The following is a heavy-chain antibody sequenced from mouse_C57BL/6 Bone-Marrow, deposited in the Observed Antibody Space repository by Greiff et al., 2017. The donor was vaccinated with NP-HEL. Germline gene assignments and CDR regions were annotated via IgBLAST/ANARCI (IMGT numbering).Heavy chain of an antibody. CDR2: IDPSDSYT. CDR1: GYTFTSYW. D-gene: IGHD2-5*01. J-gene: IGHJ4*01. V-gene: IGHV1-50*01. Sequence: QVQLQQPGAELVKPGASVKLSCKASGYTFTSYWMQWVKQRPGQGLAWIGEIDPSDSYTNYNQKFKGKATLTVDTSSSTAYLQLSSLTSEDSAVYYCARSAYYSNYGPYYYAMDYWGQGTSVTVSS. CDR3: ARSAYYSNYGPYYYAMDY.